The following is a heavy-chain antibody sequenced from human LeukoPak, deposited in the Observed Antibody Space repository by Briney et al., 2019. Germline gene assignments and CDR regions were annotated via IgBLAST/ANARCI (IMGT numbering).Heavy chain of an antibody. J-gene: IGHJ4*02. CDR3: ARDPDRGGYSMFDY. CDR2: ISSSSSYI. CDR1: GFTFSSYS. V-gene: IGHV3-21*01. D-gene: IGHD3-22*01. Sequence: GGSLRLSCAASGFTFSSYSMNWVRQAPGKGLEWVSSISSSSSYIYYVDSVKGRFTISRDNAKNSLYLQMNSLRAEDTAVYYCARDPDRGGYSMFDYWGQGTLVTVSS.